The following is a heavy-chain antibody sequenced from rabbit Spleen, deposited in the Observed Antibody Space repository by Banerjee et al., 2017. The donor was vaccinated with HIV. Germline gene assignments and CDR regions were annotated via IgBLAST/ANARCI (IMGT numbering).Heavy chain of an antibody. Sequence: QSLEESGGDLVKPGASLTLTCIASGVSFSGSSYMCWVRQAPGKGLEWIACINIVTGKSVYASWAKGRFTMSRTSSTTVTLQMTSLTAADTATYFCARDLVAVIGWNFGLWGQGTLVTVS. CDR3: ARDLVAVIGWNFGL. J-gene: IGHJ4*01. V-gene: IGHV1S40*01. D-gene: IGHD1-1*01. CDR1: GVSFSGSSY. CDR2: INIVTGKS.